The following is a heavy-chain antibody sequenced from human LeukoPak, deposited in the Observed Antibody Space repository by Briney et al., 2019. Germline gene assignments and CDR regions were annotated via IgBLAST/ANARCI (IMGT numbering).Heavy chain of an antibody. V-gene: IGHV3-48*04. D-gene: IGHD3-10*01. CDR3: ARGQLWIDY. J-gene: IGHJ4*02. Sequence: PGGSLRLSCGASGFTFGAYSMHWVRQAPGKGLEWISKITPQNTTTYYADSVRGRFTISRDNAKNSLYLQMNSLRAEDTAVYYCARGQLWIDYWGQGTLVTVSS. CDR2: ITPQNTTT. CDR1: GFTFGAYS.